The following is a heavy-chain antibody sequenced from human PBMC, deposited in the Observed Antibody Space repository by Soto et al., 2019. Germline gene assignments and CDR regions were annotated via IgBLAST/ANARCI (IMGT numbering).Heavy chain of an antibody. CDR1: GFTFISYW. V-gene: IGHV3-74*01. CDR3: ARGAAAFDI. Sequence: LRLSFAASGFTFISYWIHWVRQAPGKGLVWVSRINSDGSSTSYADSVKGRFTISRDNAKNTLYLQMNSLRAEDTAVYYCARGAAAFDIWGQGTMVTVSS. CDR2: INSDGSST. D-gene: IGHD6-13*01. J-gene: IGHJ3*02.